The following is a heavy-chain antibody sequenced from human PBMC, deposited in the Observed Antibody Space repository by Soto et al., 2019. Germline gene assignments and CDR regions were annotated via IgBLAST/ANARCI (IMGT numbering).Heavy chain of an antibody. V-gene: IGHV6-1*01. Sequence: PSQPLSLTCVISGDSVSSNSVTWNWIRQSPSRGLEGLGRTYYRSKWYNNYAVSVKSRITINPDTFKNQFDLQLNSVSPEDTAVYYFFLMIRRPPRSTLFPYRRSSDL. CDR1: GDSVSSNSVT. CDR2: TYYRSKWYN. D-gene: IGHD4-17*01. CDR3: FLMIRRPPRSTLFPYRRSSDL. J-gene: IGHJ2*01.